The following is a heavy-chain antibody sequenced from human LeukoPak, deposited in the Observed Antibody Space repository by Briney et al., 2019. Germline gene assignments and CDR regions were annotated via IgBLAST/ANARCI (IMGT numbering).Heavy chain of an antibody. CDR1: GGSISAYY. Sequence: SETLSLTCTVSGGSISAYYWSWIRRPAGKGLEWIGRIYTSGSTNYNPSLKSRVTISVDKSKNQFSLKLSSVTAADTAVYYCARGVYCSGDSCYYYYYYMDVWGKGTTVTVSS. CDR3: ARGVYCSGDSCYYYYYYMDV. D-gene: IGHD2-15*01. V-gene: IGHV4-4*07. CDR2: IYTSGST. J-gene: IGHJ6*03.